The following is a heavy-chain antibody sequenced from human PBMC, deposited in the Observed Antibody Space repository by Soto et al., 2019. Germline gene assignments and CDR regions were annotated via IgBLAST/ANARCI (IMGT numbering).Heavy chain of an antibody. J-gene: IGHJ6*02. CDR3: ASGSYSSSSHYGMDV. D-gene: IGHD6-6*01. V-gene: IGHV5-10-1*01. CDR2: IDPSDSYT. Sequence: PGESLKISCKGSGYSFTSYWISWVRQMPGEGVEWMGRIDPSDSYTNYSPSFQGHVTLLADKSISTAYLQWSSLKASAPAMYYCASGSYSSSSHYGMDVWGQGTTVTVSS. CDR1: GYSFTSYW.